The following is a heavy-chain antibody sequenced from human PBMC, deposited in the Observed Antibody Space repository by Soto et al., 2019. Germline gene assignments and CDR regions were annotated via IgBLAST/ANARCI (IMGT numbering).Heavy chain of an antibody. CDR1: GFTFGNYA. V-gene: IGHV3-23*01. CDR3: AKDRGPYCSGGICYPPSWFAP. J-gene: IGHJ5*02. Sequence: GGSLRLSCVVSGFTFGNYAMSWVRQAPGKGLEWVSSITGIDGRTYYADSVKGRFTISRDNPKNTLYLQMNNLRAEDTAMFYCAKDRGPYCSGGICYPPSWFAPWGKGTQVTVSS. CDR2: ITGIDGRT. D-gene: IGHD2-15*01.